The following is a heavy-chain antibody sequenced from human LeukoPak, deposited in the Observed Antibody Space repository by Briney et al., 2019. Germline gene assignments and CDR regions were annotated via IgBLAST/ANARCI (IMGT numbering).Heavy chain of an antibody. V-gene: IGHV3-7*03. Sequence: GRSLTLSCAASEFTFTTYGMHWVRQAPGKGLEWVANIKQDGSEKYYVDSVKGRFTISRDNAKNSLYLQMNSLRAEDTAVYYCARGGGLDIWGQGTMVTVSS. J-gene: IGHJ3*02. CDR2: IKQDGSEK. CDR1: EFTFTTYG. CDR3: ARGGGLDI.